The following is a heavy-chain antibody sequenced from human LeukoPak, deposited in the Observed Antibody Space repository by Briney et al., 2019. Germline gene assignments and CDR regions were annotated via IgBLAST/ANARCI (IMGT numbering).Heavy chain of an antibody. CDR2: IKQDGSEK. Sequence: PGGSLRLSCAASGFTFSSYWMSWVRQAPGKGLEWVDNIKQDGSEKYYVDSVKGRFTISRDNSKNTLYLQMNSLRAEDTAVYYCAKAVTTWQLTGNWFDPWGQGTLVTVSS. CDR1: GFTFSSYW. CDR3: AKAVTTWQLTGNWFDP. J-gene: IGHJ5*02. D-gene: IGHD2-15*01. V-gene: IGHV3-7*03.